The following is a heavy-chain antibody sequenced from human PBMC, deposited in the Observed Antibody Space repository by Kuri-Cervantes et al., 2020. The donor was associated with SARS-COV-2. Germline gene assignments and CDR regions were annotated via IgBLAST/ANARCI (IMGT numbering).Heavy chain of an antibody. V-gene: IGHV3-30*18. CDR1: GFTFSSYG. CDR2: ISYDGSNK. J-gene: IGHJ4*02. Sequence: GGSLRLSCAASGFTFSSYGMHWVRQAPGTGLEWVSVISYDGSNKYYADSVKGRFTISRDNSKNTLYLQMNSLRAEDTAVYYCAKEYSYGLLTLDYWGQGTLVTVSS. D-gene: IGHD5-18*01. CDR3: AKEYSYGLLTLDY.